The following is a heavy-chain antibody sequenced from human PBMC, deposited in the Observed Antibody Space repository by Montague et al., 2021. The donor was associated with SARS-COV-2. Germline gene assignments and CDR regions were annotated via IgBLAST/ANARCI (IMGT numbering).Heavy chain of an antibody. CDR2: IPYDGSNK. CDR1: GFTFSSYA. J-gene: IGHJ4*02. Sequence: SLRLSCAASGFTFSSYAMHWVRQAPGKGLEWVAVIPYDGSNKYYADSVKGRFTISRDNSKNTLYLQMNSLRAEDTAVYYCARGTGISSGWFDYWGQGTLVTVSS. D-gene: IGHD6-19*01. V-gene: IGHV3-30-3*01. CDR3: ARGTGISSGWFDY.